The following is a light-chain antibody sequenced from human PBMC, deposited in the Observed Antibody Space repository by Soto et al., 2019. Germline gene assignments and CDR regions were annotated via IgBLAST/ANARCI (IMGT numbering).Light chain of an antibody. V-gene: IGKV3-15*01. Sequence: DIVMTQSPVTLSVSPGDRATLSCRASQSVGHKLAWFQQKPGQAPRLRIDGASAGATGIPDRFSGSGFGTEFTPTISSLKSEDLAVYYSQQYNNWPRTFGQGTKVEMK. J-gene: IGKJ1*01. CDR1: QSVGHK. CDR2: GAS. CDR3: QQYNNWPRT.